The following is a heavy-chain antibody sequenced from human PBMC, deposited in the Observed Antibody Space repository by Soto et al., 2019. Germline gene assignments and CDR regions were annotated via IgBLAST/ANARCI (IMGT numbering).Heavy chain of an antibody. V-gene: IGHV4-39*01. CDR2: IYYSGST. J-gene: IGHJ3*02. D-gene: IGHD3-10*01. Sequence: SETLSLTCTVSGGSISSSSYYWGWIRQPPGKGLEWIGSIYYSGSTYYNPSLKSRVTISVDTSKNQFSLKLSSVTAADTAVYYCARHKSYYGSGSYPAAFDIWGQGTMVTVSS. CDR1: GGSISSSSYY. CDR3: ARHKSYYGSGSYPAAFDI.